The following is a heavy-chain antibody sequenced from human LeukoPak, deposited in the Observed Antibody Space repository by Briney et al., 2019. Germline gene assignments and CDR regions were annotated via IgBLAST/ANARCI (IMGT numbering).Heavy chain of an antibody. CDR1: GFTFDDYA. D-gene: IGHD3-3*01. CDR3: AKDYHYDRTYFDY. V-gene: IGHV3-9*01. CDR2: ISWNSGSI. J-gene: IGHJ4*02. Sequence: PGRSLRLSCAASGFTFDDYAMHWVRQAPGKGLEWVSGISWNSGSIGHADSVKGRFTISRDNAKNSLYLQMNSLRAEDTALYYCAKDYHYDRTYFDYWGQGTLVTVSS.